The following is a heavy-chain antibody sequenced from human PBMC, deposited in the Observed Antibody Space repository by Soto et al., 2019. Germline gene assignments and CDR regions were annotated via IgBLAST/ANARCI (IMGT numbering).Heavy chain of an antibody. CDR2: MSYDGSNK. V-gene: IGHV3-30-3*01. Sequence: QVQLVESGGGVVQPGRSLRLSCAASGFTFSSYAMHWVRRAPGKGLEWMAVMSYDGSNKYYADSVKGRFTISRDNSKNALYLKMNGLRPEDTALFYCGRGGGAYWGQGTLVFVSS. CDR3: GRGGGAY. D-gene: IGHD3-16*01. CDR1: GFTFSSYA. J-gene: IGHJ4*02.